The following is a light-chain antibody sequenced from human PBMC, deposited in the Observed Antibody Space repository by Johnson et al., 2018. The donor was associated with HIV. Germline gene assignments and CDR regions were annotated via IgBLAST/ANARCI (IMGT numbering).Light chain of an antibody. V-gene: IGLV1-51*02. CDR3: GTWETRLSVLYV. J-gene: IGLJ1*01. CDR1: SSNIGKNS. CDR2: ESN. Sequence: QSVLTQPPSVSAAPGQKVTIPCSGSSSNIGKNSVSWYQQLPGTAPKLLIYESNKRPSGIPDRFSGSKSGTSATLGITGLQTGDEADYYCGTWETRLSVLYVFGTGTKVTVL.